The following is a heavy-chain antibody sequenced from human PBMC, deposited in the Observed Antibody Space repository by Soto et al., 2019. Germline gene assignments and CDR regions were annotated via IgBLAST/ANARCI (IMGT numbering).Heavy chain of an antibody. CDR1: GFPFSSYA. CDR2: ISGSGGST. CDR3: AKESDFWSGSEIDY. D-gene: IGHD3-3*01. J-gene: IGHJ4*02. V-gene: IGHV3-23*01. Sequence: PGGSLRLSCASSGFPFSSYAMSWVRQAPGKGLEWVSAISGSGGSTYYADSVKGRFTISRDNSKNTLYLQMNSLRAEDTAVYYCAKESDFWSGSEIDYWGQGTLVTVS.